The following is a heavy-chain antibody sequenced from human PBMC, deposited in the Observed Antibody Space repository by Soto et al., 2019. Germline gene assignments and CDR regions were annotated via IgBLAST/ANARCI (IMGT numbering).Heavy chain of an antibody. J-gene: IGHJ4*02. D-gene: IGHD1-1*01. CDR2: IYYSGST. CDR3: ASRPNWNVFNFDY. V-gene: IGHV4-39*07. CDR1: GGSISSSSYY. Sequence: TSETLSLTCTVSGGSISSSSYYWGWIRQPPGKGLEWIGRIYYSGSTNYNPSLKSRVTISVDTSKNQFSLKLSSVTAADTAVYYCASRPNWNVFNFDYWGQGTLVTVSS.